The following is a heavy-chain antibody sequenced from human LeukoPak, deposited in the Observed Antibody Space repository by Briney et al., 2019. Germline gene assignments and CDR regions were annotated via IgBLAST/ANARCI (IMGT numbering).Heavy chain of an antibody. D-gene: IGHD3-22*01. CDR2: IYTSGST. V-gene: IGHV4-4*07. J-gene: IGHJ3*02. Sequence: SETLSLTCTVSGGSISSYYWSWIRQPAGKGLEWIGRIYTSGSTNYNPSLKSRVTISVDTSKNQFSLKLSSVTAADTAVYYCARVMGDYYDSSGYYRRSDVFDIWGQGTMLIVSS. CDR3: ARVMGDYYDSSGYYRRSDVFDI. CDR1: GGSISSYY.